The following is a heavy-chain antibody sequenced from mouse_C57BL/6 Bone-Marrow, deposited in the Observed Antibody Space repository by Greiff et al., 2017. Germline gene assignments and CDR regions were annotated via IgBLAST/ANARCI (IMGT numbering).Heavy chain of an antibody. J-gene: IGHJ3*01. D-gene: IGHD2-5*01. CDR1: GFNIKDYY. CDR2: IDPEAGET. CDR3: APYYSNAWFAY. V-gene: IGHV14-2*01. Sequence: VQLQQSGAELVKPGASVKLSCTASGFNIKDYYMHWVKQRTEQGLAWIGRIDPEAGETKYAPKFQGKATDTADTSSNTTYRQLSSLTSEDTAFYYCAPYYSNAWFAYWGQGTLVTVSA.